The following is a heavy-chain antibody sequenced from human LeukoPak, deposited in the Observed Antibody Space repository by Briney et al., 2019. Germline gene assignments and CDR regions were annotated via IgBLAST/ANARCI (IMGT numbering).Heavy chain of an antibody. D-gene: IGHD5-18*01. CDR2: IKGKTDGGTT. J-gene: IGHJ4*02. CDR3: TTGTWIQLWLADY. V-gene: IGHV3-15*01. Sequence: LGGSLRLSCAASGFTLSNACMSWVRQAPGKGLEWVGHIKGKTDGGTTDYAAPVQGRFTISRDDSKNTLFLQMNSLKTEDTAVYYCTTGTWIQLWLADYWGQGTLVTVSS. CDR1: GFTLSNAC.